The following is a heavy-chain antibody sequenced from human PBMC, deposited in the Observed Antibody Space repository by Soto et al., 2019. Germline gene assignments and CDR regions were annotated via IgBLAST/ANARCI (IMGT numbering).Heavy chain of an antibody. V-gene: IGHV3-73*01. Sequence: EVQLLESGGGLVQPGGSLRLSCAASGFTFSRYAMSWVRQAPGKGLEWVGRIRSKANNYATAYAASVNGRFTISRDDSKNTAYLQMNSLITEDTALYYCTRFPRGTPVTNVYYWGQGTLVTVSS. D-gene: IGHD4-17*01. CDR2: IRSKANNYAT. CDR3: TRFPRGTPVTNVYY. J-gene: IGHJ4*02. CDR1: GFTFSRYA.